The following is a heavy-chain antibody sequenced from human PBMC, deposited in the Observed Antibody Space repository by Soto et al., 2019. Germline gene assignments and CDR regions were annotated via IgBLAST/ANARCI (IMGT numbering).Heavy chain of an antibody. CDR1: GYNFYSAW. CDR3: VRTGPGFNWLDH. D-gene: IGHD5-12*01. Sequence: GESLKISCKTSGYNFYSAWIAWVRQMPGKGLEYMGIIYPGDSNTTYSPPYRGRVTLSVDTSVTTAYLRWTSLKASDTGMYYCVRTGPGFNWLDHWGLGTLVTV. J-gene: IGHJ5*02. V-gene: IGHV5-51*01. CDR2: IYPGDSNT.